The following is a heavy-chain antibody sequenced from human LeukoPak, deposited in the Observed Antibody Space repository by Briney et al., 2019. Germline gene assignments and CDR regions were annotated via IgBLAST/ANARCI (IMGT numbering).Heavy chain of an antibody. V-gene: IGHV4-34*01. CDR2: LNHSGST. J-gene: IGHJ3*02. CDR1: GGSFSDYY. D-gene: IGHD6-19*01. Sequence: TSSETLSLTRAVYGGSFSDYYWSWIRQPPGKGLEWIGELNHSGSTNYNPSLKSRVTISVDTSKNQFSLKLSSVTAADTAVYYCARVSSGWHAFDIWGQGTMVTVSS. CDR3: ARVSSGWHAFDI.